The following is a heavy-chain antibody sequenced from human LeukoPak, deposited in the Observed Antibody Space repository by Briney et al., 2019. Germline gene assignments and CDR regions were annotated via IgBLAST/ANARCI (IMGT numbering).Heavy chain of an antibody. CDR1: GFTFTSSA. D-gene: IGHD3-22*01. V-gene: IGHV1-58*01. CDR3: ARASYYDSSGYYYVTPLCDY. J-gene: IGHJ4*02. CDR2: IVVGSGNT. Sequence: GASVKVSCKASGFTFTSSAVQWVRQARGQRLEWIGWIVVGSGNTNYAQKFQERVTITRDMSTSTAYMELSSLRSEDTAVYYCARASYYDSSGYYYVTPLCDYWGQGTLVTVSS.